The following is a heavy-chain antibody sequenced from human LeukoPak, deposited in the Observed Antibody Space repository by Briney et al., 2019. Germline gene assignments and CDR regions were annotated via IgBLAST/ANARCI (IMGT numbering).Heavy chain of an antibody. D-gene: IGHD3-22*01. CDR2: IWYDGSNK. V-gene: IGHV3-33*01. CDR3: ARDFYETSGHYY. CDR1: GFTFSSYG. J-gene: IGHJ4*02. Sequence: GGSLRLSCAASGFTFSSYGMHWVRQAPGKGLEWVAVIWYDGSNKYYADSVKGRFTISRDNSRNTLYLQMNSLRTEDTAVYYCARDFYETSGHYYWGQGTLVTVSS.